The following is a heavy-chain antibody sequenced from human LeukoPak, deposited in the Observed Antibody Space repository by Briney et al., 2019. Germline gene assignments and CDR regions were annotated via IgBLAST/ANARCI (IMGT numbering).Heavy chain of an antibody. CDR1: GFTFSSYA. CDR3: AKERRVWGSYRHHFDY. Sequence: AGGSLRLSCAASGFTFSSYAMSWVRQAPGKGLEWVSAISGSGGSTYYADSVKGRFTISRDNSKNTLYLQMNSLRAEDTAVYYCAKERRVWGSYRHHFDYWGQGTLVTVSS. D-gene: IGHD3-16*02. V-gene: IGHV3-23*01. CDR2: ISGSGGST. J-gene: IGHJ4*02.